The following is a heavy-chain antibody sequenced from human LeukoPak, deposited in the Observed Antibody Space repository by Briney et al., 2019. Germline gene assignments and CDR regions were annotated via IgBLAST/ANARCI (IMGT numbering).Heavy chain of an antibody. Sequence: AAALQISCNAAGSFITNYWIGWGRPLPGKRLEWMTIIFPGDSDTKYRPSFQGQVTVSADTSINTAYLQWDSLKASDSAIYFCVRHQRWSYHFDFWGQGSQVTVSS. D-gene: IGHD1-26*01. V-gene: IGHV5-51*01. CDR2: IFPGDSDT. J-gene: IGHJ4*02. CDR1: GSFITNYW. CDR3: VRHQRWSYHFDF.